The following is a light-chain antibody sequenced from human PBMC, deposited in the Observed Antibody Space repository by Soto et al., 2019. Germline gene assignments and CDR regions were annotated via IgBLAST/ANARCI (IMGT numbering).Light chain of an antibody. CDR3: QPYNSYLFI. J-gene: IGKJ3*01. Sequence: DIQMTQSPSTLSASVGDRVTITCRASQSISSWLAWYQQKPGKAPKLLIYEASNLESGVPSRFSGSGSGTEFTLTISSLQPDDFATYYCQPYNSYLFIFGPGTRVDIK. CDR1: QSISSW. V-gene: IGKV1-5*03. CDR2: EAS.